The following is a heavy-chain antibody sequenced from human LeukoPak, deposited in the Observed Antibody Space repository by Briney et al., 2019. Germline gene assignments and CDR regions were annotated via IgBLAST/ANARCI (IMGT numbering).Heavy chain of an antibody. CDR3: ARTYSWSLSRFDY. V-gene: IGHV3-66*01. CDR2: IYSGGST. D-gene: IGHD3-16*02. Sequence: GGSLRLSCAASGFTVSSNYMSWVRQAPGKGLEWVSVIYSGGSTYYADSVKGRFTISRDNSKNTLYLQMNSLRAEDTAVYYCARTYSWSLSRFDYWGQGTLVTVSS. J-gene: IGHJ4*02. CDR1: GFTVSSNY.